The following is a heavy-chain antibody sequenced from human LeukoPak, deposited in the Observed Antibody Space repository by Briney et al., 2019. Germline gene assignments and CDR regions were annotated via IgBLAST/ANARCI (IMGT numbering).Heavy chain of an antibody. V-gene: IGHV3-13*01. D-gene: IGHD3-22*01. CDR1: GFTFSSYD. CDR2: IGTAGDT. J-gene: IGHJ4*02. CDR3: ARGDSSGYYYFDY. Sequence: GGSPRLSCAASGFTFSSYDMHWVRQATGKGLEWVSAIGTAGDTYYPGSVKGRFTISRENAKNSLYLQMNSLRAEDTAVYYCARGDSSGYYYFDYWGQGTLVTVSS.